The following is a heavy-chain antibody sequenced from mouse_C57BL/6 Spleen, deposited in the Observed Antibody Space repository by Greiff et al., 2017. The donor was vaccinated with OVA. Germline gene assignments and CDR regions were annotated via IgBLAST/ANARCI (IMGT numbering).Heavy chain of an antibody. CDR1: GYTFTSYW. V-gene: IGHV1-55*01. CDR3: ARWLLLYWYFDV. Sequence: QVQLQQPGAELVKPGASVKMSCKASGYTFTSYWITWVKQRPGQGLEWIGDIYPGSGSSNYNEKFKSKATLTVDTSSSTAYMQLSSLTSEDSAVYYCARWLLLYWYFDVWGTGTTVTVSS. J-gene: IGHJ1*03. CDR2: IYPGSGSS. D-gene: IGHD2-3*01.